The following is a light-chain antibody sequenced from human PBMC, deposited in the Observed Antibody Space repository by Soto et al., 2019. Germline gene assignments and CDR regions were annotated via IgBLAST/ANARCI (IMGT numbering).Light chain of an antibody. V-gene: IGLV7-46*01. J-gene: IGLJ3*02. CDR1: AGAVSSAQY. Sequence: QAVVTQEPSVTVSPGETVTLTCASSAGAVSSAQYPYWIQQKAGQAPRTLIYDTNNKHSSTPARFSGSLLGGKAALTLSGAQRDDEAVYYRLLQYTRFRVFGGGTNLTVL. CDR3: LLQYTRFRV. CDR2: DTN.